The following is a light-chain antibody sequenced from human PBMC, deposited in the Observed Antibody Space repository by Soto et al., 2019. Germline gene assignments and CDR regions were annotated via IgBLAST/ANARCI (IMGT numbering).Light chain of an antibody. CDR3: QQSYSTLVYT. CDR2: AAS. CDR1: QNINNY. Sequence: DIQMTQSPSSLSASVGDRVTITCRASQNINNYLNWYQQKPGKPPKLLIYAASSLQTGVPSRFSGIGSWTDFTLTISSLQPEDSATYYCQQSYSTLVYTFAQGTKLEIK. V-gene: IGKV1-39*01. J-gene: IGKJ2*01.